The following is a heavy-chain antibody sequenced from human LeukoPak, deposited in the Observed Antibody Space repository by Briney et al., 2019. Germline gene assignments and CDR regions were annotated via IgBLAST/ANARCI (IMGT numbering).Heavy chain of an antibody. J-gene: IGHJ5*02. CDR1: GGSFSGYY. CDR3: ARGRKIVFSSGWYRPWFDP. Sequence: SETLSLTCAVYGGSFSGYYWSWIRQTPGKGLEWIGEINHSGSTNYNPSLKSRVTISVDTSKNQFSLKLSSVTAADTAVYYCARGRKIVFSSGWYRPWFDPWGQGTLVTVSS. V-gene: IGHV4-34*01. CDR2: INHSGST. D-gene: IGHD6-19*01.